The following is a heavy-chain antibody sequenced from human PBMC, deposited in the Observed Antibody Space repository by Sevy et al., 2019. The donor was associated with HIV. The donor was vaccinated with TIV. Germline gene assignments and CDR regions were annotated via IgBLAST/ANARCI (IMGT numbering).Heavy chain of an antibody. CDR2: INSDGSST. Sequence: GGSLRLSCAASGFTFSSYWMHWVRQAPGKGLVWVSRINSDGSSTSYADSVKGRFTISRDNAKNTLYLQMNSLRAEDTPVYYCARFGQWLVRGGYYYYGMDVWGQGTTVTVSS. CDR1: GFTFSSYW. CDR3: ARFGQWLVRGGYYYYGMDV. D-gene: IGHD6-19*01. V-gene: IGHV3-74*01. J-gene: IGHJ6*02.